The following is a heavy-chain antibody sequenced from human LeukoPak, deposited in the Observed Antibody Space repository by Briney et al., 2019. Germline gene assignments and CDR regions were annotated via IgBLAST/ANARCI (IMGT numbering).Heavy chain of an antibody. D-gene: IGHD6-19*01. V-gene: IGHV4-38-2*01. CDR1: GYSISSGYY. CDR2: IYHSGST. J-gene: IGHJ4*02. Sequence: SETLSLTCAVAGYSISSGYYWGWIRPPPGTGQERIGRIYHSGSTYYNPSLKSRVTISVDTSKNQFSLKLSSVTAADTAVYYCARINSSGWYDFDYWGQGTLVTVSS. CDR3: ARINSSGWYDFDY.